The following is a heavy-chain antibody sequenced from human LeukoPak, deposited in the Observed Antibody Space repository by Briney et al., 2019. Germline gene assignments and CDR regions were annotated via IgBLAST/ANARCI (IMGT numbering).Heavy chain of an antibody. J-gene: IGHJ6*02. CDR3: AKDGYCSSTSCYTYYYYYYGMDV. D-gene: IGHD2-2*02. Sequence: PGRSLRLSCAASGFTFDDYAMHWVRQAPGKGLEWVPGISWNSGSIVYADSVKGRFTISRDNAKNSLYLQMNSLRAEDTALYYCAKDGYCSSTSCYTYYYYYYGMDVWGQGTTVTVSS. V-gene: IGHV3-9*01. CDR1: GFTFDDYA. CDR2: ISWNSGSI.